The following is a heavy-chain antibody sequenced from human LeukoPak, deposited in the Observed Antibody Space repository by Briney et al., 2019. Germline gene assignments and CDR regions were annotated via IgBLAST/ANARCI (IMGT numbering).Heavy chain of an antibody. D-gene: IGHD1-26*01. CDR3: AKDSGGSYYYYYGMDV. CDR2: ISGSGGST. V-gene: IGHV3-23*01. CDR1: GFTFSSYA. J-gene: IGHJ6*02. Sequence: GASLRLSCAASGFTFSSYAMSWVRQAPGKGLEWVSAISGSGGSTYYADSVKGRFTISRDNSKNTLYLQMNSLRAEDTAVYYCAKDSGGSYYYYYGMDVWGQGTTVTVSS.